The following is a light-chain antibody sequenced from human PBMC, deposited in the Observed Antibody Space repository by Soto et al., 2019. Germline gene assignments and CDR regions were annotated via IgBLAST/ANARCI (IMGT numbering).Light chain of an antibody. CDR1: SSDVGAYNL. J-gene: IGLJ2*01. Sequence: QSVLTQPASVSGSPGQPITISCTGTSSDVGAYNLVSWYQHHPGKAPKFMMYEVSYRPSGVSNRFSGSKSGNTASLTISGLQAEDEAYYYCSSYTSTSTVLFGGGTKLTVL. CDR3: SSYTSTSTVL. CDR2: EVS. V-gene: IGLV2-14*01.